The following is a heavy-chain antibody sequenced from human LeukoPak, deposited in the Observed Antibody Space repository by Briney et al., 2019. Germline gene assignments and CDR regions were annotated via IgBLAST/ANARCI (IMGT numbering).Heavy chain of an antibody. CDR3: ARDTKRSRARWENLGFDP. Sequence: ASVKVSCKASGYTFTSHAINWVRQAPGQGLEWMGYIITYNGNTNYAQKLQGRVTMTTDTSTSTAYMELRSLRSDDTAVYYCARDTKRSRARWENLGFDPWGQGTLVTVSS. V-gene: IGHV1-18*01. J-gene: IGHJ5*02. D-gene: IGHD1-26*01. CDR2: IITYNGNT. CDR1: GYTFTSHA.